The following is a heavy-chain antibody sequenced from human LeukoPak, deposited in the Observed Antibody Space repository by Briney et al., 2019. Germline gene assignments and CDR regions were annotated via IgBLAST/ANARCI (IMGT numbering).Heavy chain of an antibody. CDR2: IYYSGST. Sequence: SETLSLTRTVSGGSVSSGSYYWSWIRQPPGKGLEWIGYIYYSGSTDYNPSLKSRVTISVDTSKNQFSLKLSSVTAADTAVYYCATTYYYDSSGYYGPPLFDYWGQGTLVTVSS. CDR1: GGSVSSGSYY. V-gene: IGHV4-61*01. D-gene: IGHD3-22*01. J-gene: IGHJ4*02. CDR3: ATTYYYDSSGYYGPPLFDY.